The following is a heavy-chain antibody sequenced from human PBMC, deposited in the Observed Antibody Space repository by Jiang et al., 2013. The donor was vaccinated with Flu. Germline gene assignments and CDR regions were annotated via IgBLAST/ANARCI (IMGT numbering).Heavy chain of an antibody. V-gene: IGHV3-30-3*01. CDR1: GFTFSSYA. D-gene: IGHD3-22*01. J-gene: IGHJ4*02. CDR2: ISHDGSNK. Sequence: GLVQPGGSLRLSCAASGFTFSSYAMHWVRQAPGKGLEWVAVISHDGSNKYYADSVKGRFTISRDNSKNTLYLQMNSLRAEDTAVYYCARGMYYYDSSGYYYFDYWGQGTLVTVSS. CDR3: ARGMYYYDSSGYYYFDY.